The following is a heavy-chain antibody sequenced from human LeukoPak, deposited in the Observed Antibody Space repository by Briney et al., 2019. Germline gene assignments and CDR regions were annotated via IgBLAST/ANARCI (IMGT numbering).Heavy chain of an antibody. V-gene: IGHV3-74*03. CDR3: AGIVATIMDY. CDR2: TNTDGSST. J-gene: IGHJ4*02. D-gene: IGHD5-12*01. CDR1: GFTFSSYW. Sequence: SGGSLTLSCAASGFTFSSYWMHWVRQVPGKGLVWVSGTNTDGSSTMYADSVKGRFTIARDNAKNTLYLQMNSLRAEDTAVYYCAGIVATIMDYWGQGTLVTVSS.